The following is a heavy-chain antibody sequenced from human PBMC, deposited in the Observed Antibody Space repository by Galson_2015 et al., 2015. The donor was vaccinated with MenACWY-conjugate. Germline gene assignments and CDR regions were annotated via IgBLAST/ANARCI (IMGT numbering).Heavy chain of an antibody. CDR3: AREGRHVGSYSDLDY. D-gene: IGHD1-26*01. J-gene: IGHJ4*02. V-gene: IGHV1-46*01. CDR2: INPRSGNT. CDR1: GDTFTKYH. Sequence: SVKVSCKASGDTFTKYHINWVRQAPGQGLEWMGIINPRSGNTNYAQRFQGRVAMTRDTSTSTVYMELSSLRSEDTAVYYCAREGRHVGSYSDLDYWGQGTLVTVSS.